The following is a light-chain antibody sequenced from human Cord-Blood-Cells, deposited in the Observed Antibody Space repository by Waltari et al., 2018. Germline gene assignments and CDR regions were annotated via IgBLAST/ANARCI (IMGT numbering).Light chain of an antibody. V-gene: IGLV3-1*01. Sequence: SYELTQPPSVSVSPGQTASITCSGDKLGDKYACWYQQKPGQSPVLVIYQDSKRPSGIPERFSGSNSGNTATLTISGSQARDEADYYFQAWDSSSYVFGTGTKVTVL. CDR1: KLGDKY. CDR2: QDS. CDR3: QAWDSSSYV. J-gene: IGLJ1*01.